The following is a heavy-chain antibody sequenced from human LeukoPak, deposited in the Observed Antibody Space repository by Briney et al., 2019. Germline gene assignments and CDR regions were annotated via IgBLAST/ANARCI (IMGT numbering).Heavy chain of an antibody. J-gene: IGHJ4*02. Sequence: PGGSLRLSCAASGFTFSNYGMHWVRQAPGKGLEWVAIISYDGSSEYYADSVKGRFTISSDTSKNTLYLQMNSLRAEDTAVYYCARDLSPVVRASPMGYWGQGTLVTVSS. V-gene: IGHV3-30*03. CDR3: ARDLSPVVRASPMGY. CDR1: GFTFSNYG. CDR2: ISYDGSSE. D-gene: IGHD3-10*01.